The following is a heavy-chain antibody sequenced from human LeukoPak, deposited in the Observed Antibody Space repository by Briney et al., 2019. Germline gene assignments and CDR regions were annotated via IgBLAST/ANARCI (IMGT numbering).Heavy chain of an antibody. CDR3: ARGQRGAMIRYYFDY. J-gene: IGHJ4*02. V-gene: IGHV4-4*02. CDR2: IYHDGST. CDR1: GGSISSNNW. Sequence: SETLSLTCAVSGGSISSNNWWIWVRQSPEKGLEWIGEIYHDGSTNYNPSLKSRVTISMDKSKNQLSLRLTSVTAADTAVYYCARGQRGAMIRYYFDYWGQGTLVTVSS. D-gene: IGHD3-10*01.